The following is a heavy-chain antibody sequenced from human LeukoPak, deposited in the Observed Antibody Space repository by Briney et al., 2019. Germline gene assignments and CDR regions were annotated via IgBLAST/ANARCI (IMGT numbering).Heavy chain of an antibody. Sequence: GGSLRLSCAASGFTFSDYYMSWIRQAPGKGLEWVSYISSSDSTIYYTDPVKGRFTISRDNAKNSLYLQMNSLRAEDTAVYYCARDLSHGSGSPFDYWGQGTLVTVSS. D-gene: IGHD3-10*01. CDR1: GFTFSDYY. J-gene: IGHJ4*02. CDR3: ARDLSHGSGSPFDY. V-gene: IGHV3-11*01. CDR2: ISSSDSTI.